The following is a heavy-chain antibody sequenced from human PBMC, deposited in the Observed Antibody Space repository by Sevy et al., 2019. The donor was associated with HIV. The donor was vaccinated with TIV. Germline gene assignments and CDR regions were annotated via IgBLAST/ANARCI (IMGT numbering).Heavy chain of an antibody. D-gene: IGHD1-26*01. J-gene: IGHJ4*02. Sequence: GGSLRLSCATSGFTFSDYWMTWVRQAPGKGLEWVAFMKHDGSEKSYVDSGKGRFTISRDNAKKSLDLQMNSLRVEDTAVYYCVRAGVGACFDYWGQGTLVTVSS. CDR2: MKHDGSEK. CDR1: GFTFSDYW. CDR3: VRAGVGACFDY. V-gene: IGHV3-7*03.